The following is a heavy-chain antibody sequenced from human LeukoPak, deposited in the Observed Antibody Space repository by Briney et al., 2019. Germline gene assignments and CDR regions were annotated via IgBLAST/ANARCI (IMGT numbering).Heavy chain of an antibody. Sequence: SETLSLTCAVYGGSFSGYYWSWIRQPPGKGLEWIGEINHSGSTNYNPSLKSRVTISVDTSKNQFSLKLSSVTAADTAVYYCASVRGVIKPLVYWGQGTLVTVSS. CDR2: INHSGST. CDR1: GGSFSGYY. D-gene: IGHD3-10*01. CDR3: ASVRGVIKPLVY. J-gene: IGHJ4*02. V-gene: IGHV4-34*01.